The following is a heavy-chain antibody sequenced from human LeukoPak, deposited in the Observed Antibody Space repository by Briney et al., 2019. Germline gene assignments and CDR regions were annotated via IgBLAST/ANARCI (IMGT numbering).Heavy chain of an antibody. D-gene: IGHD6-19*01. CDR3: ARQAVAGYFDY. V-gene: IGHV4-38-2*02. CDR1: GYSISSGHY. Sequence: SETLSLTCTVSGYSISSGHYWGWIRQPPGKGLEWIGSIYHSGSTYYNPSLKSRVTISVDTSKNQFSLKLSSVTAADTAVYYCARQAVAGYFDYWGQGTLVTVSS. CDR2: IYHSGST. J-gene: IGHJ4*02.